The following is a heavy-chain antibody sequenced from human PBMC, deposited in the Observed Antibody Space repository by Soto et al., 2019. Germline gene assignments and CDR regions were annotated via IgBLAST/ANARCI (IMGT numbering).Heavy chain of an antibody. J-gene: IGHJ6*02. CDR3: ARADLTIAARSRSYYYGMDV. D-gene: IGHD6-6*01. CDR2: IGTAGDT. Sequence: PGGSLRLSSAASGFTFSSYDMHWVRQATGKGLEGVSAIGTAGDTYYPGSVKGRFTISRENAKNSLYLQINSLRAGDTAVYYCARADLTIAARSRSYYYGMDVWGRGSTVTVSS. CDR1: GFTFSSYD. V-gene: IGHV3-13*01.